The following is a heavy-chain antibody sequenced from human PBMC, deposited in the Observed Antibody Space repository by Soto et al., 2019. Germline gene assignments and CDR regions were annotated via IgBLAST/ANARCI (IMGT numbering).Heavy chain of an antibody. J-gene: IGHJ4*02. CDR2: ISSSGSDT. CDR1: GFTFSDYY. CDR3: ASSLRGYSGYSGY. V-gene: IGHV3-11*05. Sequence: QVQLVESGGGLVKPGGCLRLSCAASGFTFSDYYMSWIRQAPGKGLEWVSYISSSGSDTNYADAVKGRFTVDRDNAQSSLYLQMNSLRAEDTAVYYCASSLRGYSGYSGYWGQGTLGTVSS. D-gene: IGHD5-12*01.